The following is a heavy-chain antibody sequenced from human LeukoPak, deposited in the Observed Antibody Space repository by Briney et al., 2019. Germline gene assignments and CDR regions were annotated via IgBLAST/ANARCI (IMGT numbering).Heavy chain of an antibody. CDR1: GFTFSSYN. D-gene: IGHD5-12*01. J-gene: IGHJ4*02. CDR2: IYYGGST. CDR3: ARDSGYDIIDY. V-gene: IGHV4-38-2*02. Sequence: GSLRLSCAASGFTFSSYNMNWIRQPPGKGLEWVGSIYYGGSTYYNPSLKSRVTISVDTSKNQFSLKLSSVTAADTAFYYCARDSGYDIIDYWGQGTLVTVSS.